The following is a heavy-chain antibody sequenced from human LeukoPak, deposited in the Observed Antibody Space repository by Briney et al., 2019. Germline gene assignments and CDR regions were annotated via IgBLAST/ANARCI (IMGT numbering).Heavy chain of an antibody. D-gene: IGHD3-10*01. CDR3: ASVSDGFGMDV. J-gene: IGHJ6*02. CDR2: IYYSGST. CDR1: GGSISSSSYY. V-gene: IGHV4-61*05. Sequence: SETLSLTCTVSGGSISSSSYYWSWIRQPPGKGLEWIGYIYYSGSTNYNPSLKSRVTISVDKSKNQFSLKLSSVTAADTAVYYCASVSDGFGMDVWGQGTTVTVSS.